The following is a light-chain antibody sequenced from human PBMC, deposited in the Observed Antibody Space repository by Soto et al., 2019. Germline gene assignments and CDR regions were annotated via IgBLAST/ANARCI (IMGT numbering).Light chain of an antibody. CDR3: KHYDGSPRT. J-gene: IGKJ2*01. CDR2: GVF. CDR1: QGVTSNH. Sequence: ENVLTQSPGTVSLSPGERATLSCRASQGVTSNHLAWYQQKPGQAPRLLIYGVFNRATGIPDRFSGIGSGTDFTLTITRLEPEDSAVYFCKHYDGSPRTFGQGTKLEIK. V-gene: IGKV3-20*01.